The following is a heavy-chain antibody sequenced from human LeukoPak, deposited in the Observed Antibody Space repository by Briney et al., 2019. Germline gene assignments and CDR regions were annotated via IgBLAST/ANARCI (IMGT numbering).Heavy chain of an antibody. CDR1: GFPFADYA. CDR2: ISYDGNNK. D-gene: IGHD2-15*01. CDR3: AKAVVAALNYFHY. Sequence: GGSLRLSCAASGFPFADYAMHWVRQAPGQGLELVALISYDGNNKFYADSVKGRFTISRDNSKNTLYLQMNSLRAEDTAVYYCAKAVVAALNYFHYWGQGTLVTVSS. J-gene: IGHJ4*02. V-gene: IGHV3-30-3*01.